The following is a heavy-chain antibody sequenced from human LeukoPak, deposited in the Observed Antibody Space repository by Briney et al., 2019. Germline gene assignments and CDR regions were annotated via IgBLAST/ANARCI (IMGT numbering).Heavy chain of an antibody. Sequence: ASVKVSCKASGYTLTSYGISWARQAPGQGLEWMGGIIPIFGTANYAQKFQGRVTITADKSTSTACMELSSLRSEDTAVYYCAGDRSGTTEYWGQGTLVTVSS. CDR1: GYTLTSYG. V-gene: IGHV1-69*06. D-gene: IGHD2/OR15-2a*01. CDR3: AGDRSGTTEY. CDR2: IIPIFGTA. J-gene: IGHJ1*01.